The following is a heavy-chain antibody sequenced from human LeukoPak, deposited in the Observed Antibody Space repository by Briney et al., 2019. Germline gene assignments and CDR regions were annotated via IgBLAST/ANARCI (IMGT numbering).Heavy chain of an antibody. V-gene: IGHV3-23*01. D-gene: IGHD5/OR15-5a*01. J-gene: IGHJ6*02. CDR2: ISGSGGST. CDR3: AKYVAPSTSYYYGMDV. Sequence: GGSLRLSCAASGFTFSSYAMSWVRQAPGKGLEWVSAISGSGGSTYYADSVKGRFTISRDNSKNTLYLQMNSLRAEDTAVYYCAKYVAPSTSYYYGMDVWGQGTTVTVSS. CDR1: GFTFSSYA.